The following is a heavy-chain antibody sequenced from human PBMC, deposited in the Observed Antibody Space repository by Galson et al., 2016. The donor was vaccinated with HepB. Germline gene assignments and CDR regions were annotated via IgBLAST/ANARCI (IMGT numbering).Heavy chain of an antibody. CDR3: ARRPIAYYDSSGYYRPDCYYFDD. Sequence: SLRLSCAASGFTFSSYSMHWVRQAPGKGLEWVSSISSSSSYIYYADSVKGRFTISRDNAKNSLYLQMNSLRAEDTAVYYCARRPIAYYDSSGYYRPDCYYFDDGGQGTLVTVSA. CDR1: GFTFSSYS. CDR2: ISSSSSYI. J-gene: IGHJ4*02. V-gene: IGHV3-21*01. D-gene: IGHD3-22*01.